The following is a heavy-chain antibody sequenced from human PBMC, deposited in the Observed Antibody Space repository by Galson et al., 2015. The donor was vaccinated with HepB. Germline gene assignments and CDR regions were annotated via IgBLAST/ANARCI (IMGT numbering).Heavy chain of an antibody. J-gene: IGHJ1*01. CDR3: AKYVDTIRTGDRYFQH. CDR2: IRGRGETT. Sequence: SLRLSCAASGFTFSTYGMSWVRQAPGKGLEWVSAIRGRGETTYYAESVKGRFTISRDNSKNTLYLEMNSLRAEDTAVYYCAKYVDTIRTGDRYFQHWGQGTLVTVSS. CDR1: GFTFSTYG. V-gene: IGHV3-23*01. D-gene: IGHD5-18*01.